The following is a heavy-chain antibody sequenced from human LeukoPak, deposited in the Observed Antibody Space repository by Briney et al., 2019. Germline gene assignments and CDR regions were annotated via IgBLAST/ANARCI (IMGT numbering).Heavy chain of an antibody. CDR2: ISSSGSTI. CDR3: AREGGVNHFDY. CDR1: GFTFSSYE. Sequence: PGGSLRLSCAASGFTFSSYEMNWVRQAPGKGLEWVSYISSSGSTIYYADSVKGRFTISRDNAKNSLYLQMNSLRAEDTAVYYCAREGGVNHFDYWGQGTLVTVSS. J-gene: IGHJ4*02. V-gene: IGHV3-48*03. D-gene: IGHD3-16*01.